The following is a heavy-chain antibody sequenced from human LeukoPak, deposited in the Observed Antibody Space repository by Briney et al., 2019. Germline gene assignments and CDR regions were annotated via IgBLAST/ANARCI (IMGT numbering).Heavy chain of an antibody. CDR2: ISYDGSNK. CDR1: GLTFSSYG. Sequence: PGRSLRLSCAASGLTFSSYGMHWVRQAPGKGLEWVAVISYDGSNKYYADSVKGRFTISRDNSKNTLYLQMNSLRAEDTAVYYCAKDRRDRITIFYWGQGTLVTVSS. V-gene: IGHV3-30*18. D-gene: IGHD3-9*01. CDR3: AKDRRDRITIFY. J-gene: IGHJ4*02.